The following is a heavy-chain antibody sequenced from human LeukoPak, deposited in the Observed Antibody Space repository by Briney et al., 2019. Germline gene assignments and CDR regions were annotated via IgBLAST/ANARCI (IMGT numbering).Heavy chain of an antibody. D-gene: IGHD3-16*01. CDR1: GGLISNYY. V-gene: IGHV4-59*01. CDR2: TYLSGST. CDR3: ARYEVAGGKFDY. J-gene: IGHJ4*02. Sequence: SETLSLTCIVSGGLISNYYWSWIRQSPGKGLEWIGYTYLSGSTNYKPSLKSRVIISVDRSKNQFSLRLSSVTDADTVVYYCARYEVAGGKFDYWGQGIRVTVSS.